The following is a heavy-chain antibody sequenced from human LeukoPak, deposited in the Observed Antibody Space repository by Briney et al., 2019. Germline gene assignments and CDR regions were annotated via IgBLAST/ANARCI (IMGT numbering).Heavy chain of an antibody. D-gene: IGHD2-15*01. Sequence: GGPLRLSCAASGFTFRNYGIHWVRQAPGKGLEWVAFIRSDTTIQYYADSVKGRFTISRDNSKNTVYLQMNSLRAEDTAVYYCARAGVVAATTFGYWGQGTLVTVSS. CDR2: IRSDTTIQ. V-gene: IGHV3-30*02. J-gene: IGHJ4*02. CDR3: ARAGVVAATTFGY. CDR1: GFTFRNYG.